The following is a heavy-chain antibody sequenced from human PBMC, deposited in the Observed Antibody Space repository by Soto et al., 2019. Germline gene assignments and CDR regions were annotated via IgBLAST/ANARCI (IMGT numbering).Heavy chain of an antibody. CDR3: AFRSDFWSGNYYYYGMDV. Sequence: SVKVSCKASGGTFSSYAISWVRQAPGQGLEWMGGIIPIFGTANYAQKFQGRVTITADKSTSTAYMELSSLRSEDTAVYYCAFRSDFWSGNYYYYGMDVWGQGTTVTVS. CDR1: GGTFSSYA. J-gene: IGHJ6*02. V-gene: IGHV1-69*06. CDR2: IIPIFGTA. D-gene: IGHD3-3*01.